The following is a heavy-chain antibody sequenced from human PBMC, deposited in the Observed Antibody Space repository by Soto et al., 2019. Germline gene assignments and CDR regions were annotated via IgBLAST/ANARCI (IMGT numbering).Heavy chain of an antibody. CDR2: IYSGGST. CDR3: ASSGPYGDYDY. J-gene: IGHJ4*02. CDR1: GFTVSSNH. D-gene: IGHD3-10*01. V-gene: IGHV3-66*01. Sequence: EVQLVESGGGLVQPGGSLRLSCAASGFTVSSNHMSWVRQAPGKGLEWVSVIYSGGSTYYADSVKGRFTISRDNSKNRLYLQMDSLRAEDTAVCYCASSGPYGDYDYWGQGTLVTVSS.